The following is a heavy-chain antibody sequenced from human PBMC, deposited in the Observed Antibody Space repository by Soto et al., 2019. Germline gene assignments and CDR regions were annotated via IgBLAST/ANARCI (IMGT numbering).Heavy chain of an antibody. CDR1: GFTFSSYS. CDR2: ISSSSSYI. J-gene: IGHJ6*02. CDR3: ARIAAAGRNYYYGMDV. D-gene: IGHD6-13*01. Sequence: LRLSCAASGFTFSSYSMNWVRQAPGKGLEWVSSISSSSSYIYYADSVKGRFTISRDNAKNSLYLQMNSLRAEDTAVYYCARIAAAGRNYYYGMDVWGQGTTVTVSS. V-gene: IGHV3-21*01.